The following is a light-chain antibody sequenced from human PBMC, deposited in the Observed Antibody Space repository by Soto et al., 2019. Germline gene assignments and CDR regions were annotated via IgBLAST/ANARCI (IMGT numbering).Light chain of an antibody. CDR2: YND. J-gene: IGLJ3*02. CDR1: NSNIGSNA. CDR3: ATWDDRLTAWV. Sequence: QSVLTQSPSVSGAPRQSVNISCSGNNSNIGSNAVHWYQQLPGKAPKLLMYYNDMLPSGVSDRFSGSKSGTSASLPISGLQSEDEGDYYCATWDDRLTAWVFGGGTKLTVL. V-gene: IGLV1-36*01.